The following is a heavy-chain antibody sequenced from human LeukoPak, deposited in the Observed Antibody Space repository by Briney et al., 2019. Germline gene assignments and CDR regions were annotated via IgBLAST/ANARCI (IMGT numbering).Heavy chain of an antibody. D-gene: IGHD6-13*01. CDR1: GFTVSSYS. CDR3: ARDNLIAAAGTGFDP. V-gene: IGHV3-21*01. CDR2: ISSSSDYI. J-gene: IGHJ5*02. Sequence: GGSLRLSCAASGFTVSSYSMNWVRQAPGKGLEWVSSISSSSDYIYYADSVKGRFTISRDNAKKSLYLQMNSLRAEDTAVYSCARDNLIAAAGTGFDPWGQGTLVTVSS.